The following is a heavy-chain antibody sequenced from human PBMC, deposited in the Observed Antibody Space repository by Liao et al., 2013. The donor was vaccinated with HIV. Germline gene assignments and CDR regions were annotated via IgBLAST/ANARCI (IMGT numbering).Heavy chain of an antibody. D-gene: IGHD4-17*01. CDR2: IYYSGNT. CDR1: GGSISSGDYY. J-gene: IGHJ3*01. CDR3: AAGDYGAYKAFDF. V-gene: IGHV4-30-4*01. Sequence: QVQLQESGPGLVKPSQTLSLTCIVSGGSISSGDYYWSWIRQPPGKGLEWMGYIYYSGNTYYNPSLKGRVTISVDTAKNQFSLKLTSVTAADTAVYYCAAGDYGAYKAFDFWGQGTVVTVSS.